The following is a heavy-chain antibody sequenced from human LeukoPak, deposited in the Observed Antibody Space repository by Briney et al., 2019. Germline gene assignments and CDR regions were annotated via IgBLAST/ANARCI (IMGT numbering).Heavy chain of an antibody. CDR3: ARVIAAAGMDWFDP. D-gene: IGHD6-13*01. Sequence: GGSLRLSCAASGFTFSSYSMNWVRQAPGKGLEWVSYISSSSSTIYYADSVKGRFTISRDNAKNSLYLQMNSLRAEDTAVYYCARVIAAAGMDWFDPWGKGTLVTVSS. V-gene: IGHV3-48*01. CDR1: GFTFSSYS. CDR2: ISSSSSTI. J-gene: IGHJ5*02.